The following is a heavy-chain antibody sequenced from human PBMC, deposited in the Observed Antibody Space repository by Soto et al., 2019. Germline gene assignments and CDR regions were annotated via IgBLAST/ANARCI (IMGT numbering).Heavy chain of an antibody. D-gene: IGHD6-19*01. CDR1: GGSISSGGYY. CDR3: ARGPWGLVHQGFDY. CDR2: IYYSGST. V-gene: IGHV4-31*03. J-gene: IGHJ4*02. Sequence: QVQLQESGPGLVKPSQTLSLTCTVSGGSISSGGYYWSWIRQHPGKGLEWIGYIYYSGSTYYNPSIKSRVTISVDTSKNQFSLKLSSVTAADTAVYYCARGPWGLVHQGFDYWGQGTLVTVSS.